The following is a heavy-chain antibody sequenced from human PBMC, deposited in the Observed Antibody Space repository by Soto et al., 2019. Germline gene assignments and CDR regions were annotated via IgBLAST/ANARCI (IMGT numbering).Heavy chain of an antibody. J-gene: IGHJ4*02. CDR1: GYTFINFG. CDR3: ARGPDQTYSDY. Sequence: XSVKVSCKASGYTFINFGISWVRQAPGQGLEWMGSXNVYNXSTNYEAKFQXXVIMTTDXXKSTDYMELKSLRSDDTAVYYCARGPDQTYSDYWGQGTLVTYPQ. CDR2: XNVYNXST. V-gene: IGHV1-18*01.